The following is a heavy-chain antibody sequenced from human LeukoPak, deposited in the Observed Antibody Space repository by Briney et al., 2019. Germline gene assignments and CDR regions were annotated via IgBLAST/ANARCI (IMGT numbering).Heavy chain of an antibody. Sequence: GASVKVSCKASGYTFTSYDIKWVRQATGQGLEWMGWMNPNSGNTGYAQKFQGRVTMTRNTSISTAYMELSSLRSEDTAVYYCARVPVLLWFGDRRNWFDPWGQGTLVTVSS. CDR3: ARVPVLLWFGDRRNWFDP. D-gene: IGHD3-10*01. CDR1: GYTFTSYD. J-gene: IGHJ5*02. CDR2: MNPNSGNT. V-gene: IGHV1-8*01.